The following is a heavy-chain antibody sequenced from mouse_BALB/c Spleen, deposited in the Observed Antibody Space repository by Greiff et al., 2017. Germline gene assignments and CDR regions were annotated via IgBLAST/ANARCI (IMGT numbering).Heavy chain of an antibody. CDR3: ARGGYGYAMDY. CDR1: GFSLTSYG. D-gene: IGHD2-2*01. CDR2: IWAGGST. Sequence: VMLVESGPGLVAPSQSLSITCTLSGFSLTSYGVHWVRQPPGKGLEWLGVIWAGGSTNYNSALMSRLSISKDNSKSQVFLKMDSLQTDDTAMYYCARGGYGYAMDYWGQGTSVTVSS. J-gene: IGHJ4*01. V-gene: IGHV2-9*02.